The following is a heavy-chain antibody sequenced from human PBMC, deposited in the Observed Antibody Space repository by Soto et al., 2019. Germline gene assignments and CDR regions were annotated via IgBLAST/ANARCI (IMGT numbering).Heavy chain of an antibody. V-gene: IGHV1-2*04. CDR2: INPNSGVT. CDR1: GDTFTGYY. J-gene: IGHJ6*03. Sequence: QVQLVQSGAEVKKPGASVTVSCRASGDTFTGYYMHWVRQAPGQGLEWMGWINPNSGVTKYAQKFQGWVTMTRDTSTRTVYMQLSRLRSDDTAVYHCARESGGATATLDYYYFYMDVWGTGTTVTVSS. D-gene: IGHD5-12*01. CDR3: ARESGGATATLDYYYFYMDV.